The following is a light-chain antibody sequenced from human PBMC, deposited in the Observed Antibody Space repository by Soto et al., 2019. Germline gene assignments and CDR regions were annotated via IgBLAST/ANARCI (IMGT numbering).Light chain of an antibody. CDR1: QSISSW. V-gene: IGKV1-5*01. CDR2: DAS. Sequence: DIQMTQSPSTLSASVGDRVTITCRASQSISSWLAWYQQKPGKAPKLLIYDASTLESGVPSRFRGSGSGTEFTLTISSLQPDDFATYYCQQHSTYLWAFGQGTKVEIK. J-gene: IGKJ1*01. CDR3: QQHSTYLWA.